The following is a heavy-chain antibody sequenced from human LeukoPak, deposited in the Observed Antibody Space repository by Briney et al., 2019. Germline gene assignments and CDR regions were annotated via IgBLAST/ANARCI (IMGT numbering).Heavy chain of an antibody. J-gene: IGHJ4*02. CDR1: GFIFSNYA. CDR3: AKKRGETGDYFDY. V-gene: IGHV3-23*01. CDR2: ISAAGDVT. Sequence: PWGSLRLSCVGSGFIFSNYAMNWVRQAPGKGLEWVSTISAAGDVTYHADSVKGRFTISRDNSKNKLFMQMNSLRAEDTAVYYCAKKRGETGDYFDYWGQGTLVTVSS. D-gene: IGHD7-27*01.